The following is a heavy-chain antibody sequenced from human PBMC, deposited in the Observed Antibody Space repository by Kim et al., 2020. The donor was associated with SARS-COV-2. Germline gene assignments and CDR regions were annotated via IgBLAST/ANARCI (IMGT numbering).Heavy chain of an antibody. V-gene: IGHV4-30-4*01. Sequence: SETLSLTCTVSGGFISSGYYYWSWIRQPPGKGLEWIGYIYYSGSTYYNPSLKSRVTISVDTSKNQFSLKLSSVTAADTAVYYCARDLTSGGNYYDSSGYYPFGYWGRGTLVTVSS. CDR2: IYYSGST. CDR1: GGFISSGYYY. CDR3: ARDLTSGGNYYDSSGYYPFGY. J-gene: IGHJ4*02. D-gene: IGHD3-22*01.